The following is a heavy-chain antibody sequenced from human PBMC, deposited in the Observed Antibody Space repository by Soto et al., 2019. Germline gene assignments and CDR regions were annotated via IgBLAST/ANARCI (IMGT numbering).Heavy chain of an antibody. CDR3: AKEGIAAAGTFDY. J-gene: IGHJ4*02. CDR2: ISWNRGSI. CDR1: GFTFDDYA. Sequence: GGSLRLSCAASGFTFDDYAMHWVRQAPGKGLEWVSGISWNRGSICYADSVKGRFTISRDNSKNTLYLQMNSLRAEDTAVYYCAKEGIAAAGTFDYWGQGTLVTVSS. V-gene: IGHV3-9*01. D-gene: IGHD6-13*01.